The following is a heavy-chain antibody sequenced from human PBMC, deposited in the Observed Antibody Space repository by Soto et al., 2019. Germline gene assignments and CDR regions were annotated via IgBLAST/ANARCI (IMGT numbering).Heavy chain of an antibody. CDR3: AREDSIIIPAGSDF. Sequence: GGSLRLSCTVSGFAFNNYGINWVRQAPGKGLEWVSSISKSDYTYYSDSVKGRFAISRDNAKSSVSLQMNTLRVDDTAVYYCAREDSIIIPAGSDFWGQGTLVTVSS. D-gene: IGHD2-2*01. CDR2: ISKSDYT. V-gene: IGHV3-21*01. J-gene: IGHJ4*02. CDR1: GFAFNNYG.